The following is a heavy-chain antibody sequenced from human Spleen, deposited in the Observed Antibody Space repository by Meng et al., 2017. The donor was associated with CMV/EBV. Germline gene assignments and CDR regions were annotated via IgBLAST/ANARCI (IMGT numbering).Heavy chain of an antibody. CDR3: ATLKAAADPFDF. CDR1: RYPFPPFW. V-gene: IGHV5-51*01. J-gene: IGHJ4*02. Sequence: CQVSRYPFPPFWLGWLPQMPGKALQWMGIISPGDSDTRYIPSFQGQVPISADKSISTAYLQWSSLKASDTAIYYCATLKAAADPFDFWGQGTLVTVSS. D-gene: IGHD6-13*01. CDR2: ISPGDSDT.